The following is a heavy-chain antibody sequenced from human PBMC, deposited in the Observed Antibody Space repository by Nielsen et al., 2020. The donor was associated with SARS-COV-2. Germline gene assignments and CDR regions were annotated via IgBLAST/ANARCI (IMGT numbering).Heavy chain of an antibody. Sequence: GESLKISCEASGYSFSSYWIAWARQRPGKGLEWMGIIYPGDSETKYSPSFQGQVTMSVDKSLRTAYLQWRTLKASDTAMYYCARRHMIPFGAGTYHFDFWGQGTLVTVSS. CDR3: ARRHMIPFGAGTYHFDF. CDR2: IYPGDSET. CDR1: GYSFSSYW. V-gene: IGHV5-51*01. D-gene: IGHD3-16*01. J-gene: IGHJ4*02.